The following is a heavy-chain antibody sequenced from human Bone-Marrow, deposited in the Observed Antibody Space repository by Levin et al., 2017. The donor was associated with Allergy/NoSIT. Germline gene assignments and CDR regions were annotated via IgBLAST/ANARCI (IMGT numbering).Heavy chain of an antibody. CDR2: ISSSGSTI. Sequence: GGSLRLSCAASGFTFSDYYMSWIRQAPGKGLEWVSYISSSGSTIYYADSVKGRFTISRDNAKNSLYLQMNSLRAEDTAVYYCAREGGCSGGSCYSGNYYYYGMDVWGQGTTVTVSS. D-gene: IGHD2-15*01. CDR1: GFTFSDYY. CDR3: AREGGCSGGSCYSGNYYYYGMDV. J-gene: IGHJ6*02. V-gene: IGHV3-11*01.